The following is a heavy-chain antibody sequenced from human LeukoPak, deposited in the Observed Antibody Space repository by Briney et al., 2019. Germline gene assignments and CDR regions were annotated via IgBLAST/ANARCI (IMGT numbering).Heavy chain of an antibody. D-gene: IGHD4-17*01. CDR1: GYRFSGYG. CDR3: ARPGLIYGDNGFFFDY. V-gene: IGHV1-18*01. Sequence: HGASVKVSCKASGYRFSGYGITWVRQAPGQGLEWMGWISAYNGNIKYAQKFQGRVTMTTDTSTSTAYMELSSLRSDDTAVYYCARPGLIYGDNGFFFDYWGQGTQVTVSS. CDR2: ISAYNGNI. J-gene: IGHJ4*02.